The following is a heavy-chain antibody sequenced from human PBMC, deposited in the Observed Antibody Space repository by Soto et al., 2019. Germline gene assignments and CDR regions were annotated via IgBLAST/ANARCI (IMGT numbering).Heavy chain of an antibody. J-gene: IGHJ4*02. Sequence: SETLSLTCVVSGGSISSGGYSWNWIRQPPGKGLEWIGYVLQSGSTFYNPSLKSRVTMSVDRSKNQFSLKLSSVTAADTAVYYCARDDYDGYYFTYWGQGALVT. V-gene: IGHV4-30-2*01. CDR2: VLQSGST. CDR1: GGSISSGGYS. D-gene: IGHD4-17*01. CDR3: ARDDYDGYYFTY.